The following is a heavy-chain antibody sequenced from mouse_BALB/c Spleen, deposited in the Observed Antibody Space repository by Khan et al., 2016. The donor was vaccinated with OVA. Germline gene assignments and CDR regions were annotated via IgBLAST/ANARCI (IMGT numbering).Heavy chain of an antibody. J-gene: IGHJ2*01. D-gene: IGHD3-2*02. CDR3: AREEALYYFDY. CDR1: GYIFTNYW. V-gene: IGHV1-76*01. Sequence: VELVESGAELVRPGASVKLSCKTSGYIFTNYWIHWVKQRSGQGLEWIARIYPGTDNTYYNEKLKDRATLTADKSSSTAYLQLSSLKSEDSAVYFCAREEALYYFDYWGQGTTLTVSS. CDR2: IYPGTDNT.